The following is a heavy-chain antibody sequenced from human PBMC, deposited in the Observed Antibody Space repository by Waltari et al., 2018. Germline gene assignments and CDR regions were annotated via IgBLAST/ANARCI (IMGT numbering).Heavy chain of an antibody. CDR1: GFTFLNAW. CDR2: IKSKADGATT. V-gene: IGHV3-15*01. CDR3: ASDIPGDYEPFDY. D-gene: IGHD4-17*01. J-gene: IGHJ4*02. Sequence: EVQLVESGVDLITPGGSLSLSCAASGFTFLNAWLSWVRPAPGKGLDWVGRIKSKADGATTGYAAPVKGRFTISRDDSKNTLYLQMDNLKTEDTAVYYCASDIPGDYEPFDYWGQGTLVTVSS.